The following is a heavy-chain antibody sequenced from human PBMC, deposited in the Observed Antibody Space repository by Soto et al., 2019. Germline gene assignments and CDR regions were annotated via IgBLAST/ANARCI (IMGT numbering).Heavy chain of an antibody. CDR1: RFVFSDYA. V-gene: IGHV3-23*01. J-gene: IGHJ5*01. CDR2: IGGGNADR. D-gene: IGHD1-26*01. Sequence: DVQLLESGGGLVQPGGSLPLSCAATRFVFSDYAMNGVRQAPGKGLEWVSSIGGGNADRYYADSVKCRFIISRDNPKNTMYLQMNSLRDDDTAVYYCANDAVSYLGKWDLFDSGGQGTLVTVSS. CDR3: ANDAVSYLGKWDLFDS.